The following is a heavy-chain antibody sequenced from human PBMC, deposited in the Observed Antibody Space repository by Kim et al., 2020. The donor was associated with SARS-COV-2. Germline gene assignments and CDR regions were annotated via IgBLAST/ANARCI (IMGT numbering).Heavy chain of an antibody. V-gene: IGHV4-39*01. D-gene: IGHD6-19*01. Sequence: YHNPSLKSRVPISVDTSKNQFSLKLSSVTAADTAFYYCARAQQAVAGIDYWGQGTLVTVSS. J-gene: IGHJ4*02. CDR3: ARAQQAVAGIDY.